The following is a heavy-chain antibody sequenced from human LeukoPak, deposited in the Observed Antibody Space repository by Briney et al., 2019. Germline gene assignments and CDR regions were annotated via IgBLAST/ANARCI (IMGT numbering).Heavy chain of an antibody. D-gene: IGHD5-18*01. J-gene: IGHJ4*02. Sequence: ASVKVSCKASGYTFSSYYVHWVRQAPGQGLEWVGIINPSVGSTSYAPKLQGRVTMTRDTSTSTVYMELSSLRFEDTAVYYCARAPDNYGIDDYWGQGTLVTVSS. CDR2: INPSVGST. V-gene: IGHV1-46*04. CDR3: ARAPDNYGIDDY. CDR1: GYTFSSYY.